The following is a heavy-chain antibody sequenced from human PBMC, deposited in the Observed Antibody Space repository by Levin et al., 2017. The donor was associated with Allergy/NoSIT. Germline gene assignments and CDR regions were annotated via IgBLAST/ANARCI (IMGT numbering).Heavy chain of an antibody. CDR1: GFTFSSYG. J-gene: IGHJ4*02. Sequence: GGSLRLSCAASGFTFSSYGMHWVRQAPGKGLEWVAVISYEASKKYYADSVKGRFSISRDNSKNTLYLQMNSLRAEDTAVYYCGKDGRENRYSYDAGLQDHWGQGTLVTVSS. D-gene: IGHD5-18*01. CDR3: GKDGRENRYSYDAGLQDH. CDR2: ISYEASKK. V-gene: IGHV3-30*18.